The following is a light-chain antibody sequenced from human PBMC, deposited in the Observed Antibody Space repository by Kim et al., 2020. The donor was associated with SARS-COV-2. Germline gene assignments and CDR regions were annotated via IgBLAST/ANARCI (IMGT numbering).Light chain of an antibody. CDR3: QKYDSAPWT. CDR1: QGISNY. V-gene: IGKV1-27*01. J-gene: IGKJ1*01. Sequence: DIQMTQSPSSLSASVGDEVTITCRASQGISNYLARYQQKPGKAPKLLIYATSTLQSGVPSRFRGSRSGTDFTLIITRLQPEDVATYYCQKYDSAPWTFGQGTKVDIK. CDR2: ATS.